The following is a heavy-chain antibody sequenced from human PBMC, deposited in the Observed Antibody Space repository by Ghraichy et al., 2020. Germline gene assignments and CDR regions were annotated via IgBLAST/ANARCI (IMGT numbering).Heavy chain of an antibody. Sequence: SETLSLTCTVSGGSISSYFWSWIRQPPGKGLEWIGYIYYSGGTNYNPSLKSRVTISVDTSKNQFSLKLSSVTAADTAVYYCARDNPDALVDYFDYWGQGTLVTVSS. CDR1: GGSISSYF. D-gene: IGHD2-15*01. V-gene: IGHV4-59*01. CDR2: IYYSGGT. J-gene: IGHJ4*02. CDR3: ARDNPDALVDYFDY.